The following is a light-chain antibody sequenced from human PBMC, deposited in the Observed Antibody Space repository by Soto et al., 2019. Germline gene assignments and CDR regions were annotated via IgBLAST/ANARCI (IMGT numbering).Light chain of an antibody. CDR1: SGSVSTSHY. CDR3: MLCVATGVWV. J-gene: IGLJ3*02. Sequence: QTVVTQEASLSVSPGGTVTLTCGLNSGSVSTSHYPSWYQQTPGQPPRTLILNIESRPSGVPERFSGTIIGRRAALTITGAQSEDESDYYYMLCVATGVWVFGGGTKVTVL. V-gene: IGLV8-61*01. CDR2: NIE.